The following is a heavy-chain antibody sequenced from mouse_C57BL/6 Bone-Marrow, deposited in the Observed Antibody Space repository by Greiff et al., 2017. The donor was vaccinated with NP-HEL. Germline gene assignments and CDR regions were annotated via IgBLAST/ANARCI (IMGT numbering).Heavy chain of an antibody. CDR2: ISYDGSN. CDR3: ARALFAY. J-gene: IGHJ3*01. Sequence: EVHLVESGPGLVKPSQSLSLTCSVTGYSITSGYYWNWIRQFPGNKLEWMGYISYDGSNNYNPSLKNRISITRDTSKNQFFLKLNSVTTEDTATYYCARALFAYWGQGTLVTVSA. CDR1: GYSITSGYY. V-gene: IGHV3-6*01.